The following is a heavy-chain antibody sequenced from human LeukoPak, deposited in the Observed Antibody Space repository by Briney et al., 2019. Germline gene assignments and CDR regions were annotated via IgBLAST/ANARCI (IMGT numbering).Heavy chain of an antibody. CDR2: FEPEDGES. J-gene: IGHJ4*02. CDR3: ATGGHGSGSRDYFDY. Sequence: ASVKVSCKVSGYTLTELSMHWVRQAPGTGLEWMGGFEPEDGESIYAQKFQGRVTMTEDTSTDTAYMELSSLRSEDTAVYYCATGGHGSGSRDYFDYWGQGTLVTVSS. CDR1: GYTLTELS. D-gene: IGHD3-10*01. V-gene: IGHV1-24*01.